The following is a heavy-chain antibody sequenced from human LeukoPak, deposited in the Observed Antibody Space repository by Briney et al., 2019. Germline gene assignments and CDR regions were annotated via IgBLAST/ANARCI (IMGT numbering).Heavy chain of an antibody. Sequence: PGGSLRLSCAASGFTFSSYWMHWVRQAPGKGLVWVSRINSDGSSTSYADSAKGRFAISRDNAKNTLYLQMNSLRAEDTAVYYCARVPVTTSYYYGMDVWGQGTMVTVSS. CDR3: ARVPVTTSYYYGMDV. CDR1: GFTFSSYW. J-gene: IGHJ6*02. V-gene: IGHV3-74*01. CDR2: INSDGSST. D-gene: IGHD4-17*01.